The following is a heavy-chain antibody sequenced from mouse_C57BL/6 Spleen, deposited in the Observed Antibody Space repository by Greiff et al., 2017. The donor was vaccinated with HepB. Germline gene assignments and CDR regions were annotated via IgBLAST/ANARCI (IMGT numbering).Heavy chain of an antibody. J-gene: IGHJ2*01. V-gene: IGHV1-50*01. CDR1: GYTFTSYW. Sequence: VQLQQSGAELVKPGASVKLSCKASGYTFTSYWMQWVKQRPGQGLEWIGEIDPSDSYTNYNQKFKGKATLTVDTSSSTAYMQLSSLTSEDSAVYYCARRGYDYYFDYWGQGTTLTVSS. CDR3: ARRGYDYYFDY. CDR2: IDPSDSYT. D-gene: IGHD2-2*01.